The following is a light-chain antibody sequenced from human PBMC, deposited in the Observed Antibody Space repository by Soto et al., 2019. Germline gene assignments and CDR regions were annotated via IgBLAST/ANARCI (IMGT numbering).Light chain of an antibody. V-gene: IGKV2-28*01. J-gene: IGKJ4*01. CDR3: MQALQTPLT. CDR1: QSLLHSNGYNC. CDR2: LGS. Sequence: EIVMTQSPLSLPVTPGEPASISCRSSQSLLHSNGYNCLDWYLQKPGQPPQLLIYLGSNRASGVPDRFSGSGSGTDFTLKISRVEAEDVRVYYCMQALQTPLTFGGGTKVEIK.